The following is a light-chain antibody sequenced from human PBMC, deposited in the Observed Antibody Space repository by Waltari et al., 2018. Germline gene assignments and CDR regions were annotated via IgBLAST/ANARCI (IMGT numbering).Light chain of an antibody. CDR1: SSDVGTYNL. J-gene: IGLJ1*01. CDR3: SSDAGLNHWV. CDR2: EVS. V-gene: IGLV2-23*02. Sequence: QSALTQPASVSGSPGQSITISCTGTSSDVGTYNLVSCYQPHPGKAPKLMIYEVSKRPSGVSNRFFASKSGNTASLTISGLQAEDEADYYCSSDAGLNHWVFGTGTEVTVL.